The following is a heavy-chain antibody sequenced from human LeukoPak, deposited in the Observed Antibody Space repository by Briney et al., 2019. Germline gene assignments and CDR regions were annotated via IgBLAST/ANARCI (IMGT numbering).Heavy chain of an antibody. V-gene: IGHV4-39*07. Sequence: PSETLSLTCTVSGGSITGISYYWNWLRQPPGKELEWIGRIYQTGNADYKPSLKSRVTISVDRSKNQFSLKLSSVTAADTAVYYCARDRTVVLSDGGLLYYFDYWGQGTLVTVSS. CDR1: GGSITGISYY. CDR3: ARDRTVVLSDGGLLYYFDY. CDR2: IYQTGNA. D-gene: IGHD3-10*01. J-gene: IGHJ4*02.